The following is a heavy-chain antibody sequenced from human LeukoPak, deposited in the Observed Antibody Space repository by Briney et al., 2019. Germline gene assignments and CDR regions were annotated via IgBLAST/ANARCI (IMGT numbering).Heavy chain of an antibody. CDR1: GGSISSYY. CDR2: IYYTGST. CDR3: ARAGSYRGYFDY. D-gene: IGHD1-26*01. V-gene: IGHV4-59*01. J-gene: IGHJ4*02. Sequence: MPSETLSLTRTVSGGSISSYYWSWIRQPPGKGLEWIGYIYYTGSTNNTSLKSRVTISLDTSKNQFSLKLSSVTAADTAVYYCARAGSYRGYFDYWGQGTLVTVSS.